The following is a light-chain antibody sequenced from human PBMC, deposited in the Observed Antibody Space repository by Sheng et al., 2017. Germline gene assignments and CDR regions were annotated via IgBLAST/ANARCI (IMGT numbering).Light chain of an antibody. CDR3: QKYNSAPLT. J-gene: IGKJ4*01. V-gene: IGKV1-27*01. Sequence: DIQMTQSPSSLSASVGDRVTITCRASQGFSNYLAWYQQKPGKVPKLLIYAASTLQSGVPSRFSGSGSGTDFILTISSLQPEDVATYYCQKYNSAPLTFGGGTKVEIK. CDR2: AAS. CDR1: QGFSNY.